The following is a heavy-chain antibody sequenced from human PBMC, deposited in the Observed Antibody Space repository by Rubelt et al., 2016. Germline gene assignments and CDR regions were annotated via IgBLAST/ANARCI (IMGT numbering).Heavy chain of an antibody. CDR2: ISHTSQTI. CDR1: GFTFRNYS. CDR3: TVGVGATIGGNNWFGS. D-gene: IGHD1-26*01. Sequence: EVQLVESGGGLIQPGGSLRLSCAASGFTFRNYSMNWVRQAPGKVLEWISFISHTSQTIYDADSVRGRLTVARANAKQEVCLRRMGVRADDTGVYYCTVGVGATIGGNNWFGSWGPGTRVIVSS. J-gene: IGHJ5*01. V-gene: IGHV3-48*04.